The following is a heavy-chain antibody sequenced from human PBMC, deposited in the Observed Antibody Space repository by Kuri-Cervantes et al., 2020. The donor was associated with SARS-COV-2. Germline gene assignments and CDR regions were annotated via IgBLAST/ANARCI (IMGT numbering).Heavy chain of an antibody. V-gene: IGHV4-39*01. CDR3: ASQVDTAMAFDY. CDR2: IYYSGST. D-gene: IGHD5-18*01. J-gene: IGHJ4*02. CDR1: GGSISSSSYY. Sequence: ESLKISCTVSGGSISSSSYYWGWIRQPPGKGLEWIGSIYYSGSTYYSPSLKSRVTISVDTSKNQFSLKLSSVTAADTAVYYCASQVDTAMAFDYWGQGTLVTVSS.